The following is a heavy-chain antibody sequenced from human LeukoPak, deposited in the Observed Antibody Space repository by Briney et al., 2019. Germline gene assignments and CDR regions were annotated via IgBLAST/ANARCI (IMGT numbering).Heavy chain of an antibody. V-gene: IGHV3-30*03. CDR1: GFTFSSYG. D-gene: IGHD3-3*01. CDR3: ARGTFGVVISPAYYYYGMDV. J-gene: IGHJ6*02. Sequence: PGGSLRLSCAASGFTFSSYGMHWVRQAPGKGLEWVAVISYDGNNKYYAGSVKGRFTISRDNSKNTLYLQMNSLRAEDTAVYYCARGTFGVVISPAYYYYGMDVWGQGTTVTVSS. CDR2: ISYDGNNK.